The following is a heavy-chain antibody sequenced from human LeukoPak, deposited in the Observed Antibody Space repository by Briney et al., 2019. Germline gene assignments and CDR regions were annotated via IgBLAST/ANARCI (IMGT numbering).Heavy chain of an antibody. D-gene: IGHD2-15*01. CDR2: ISYDGSNK. V-gene: IGHV3-30*04. CDR1: GFTFSSYA. CDR3: ARDGATHNYYYYMDV. Sequence: HPGGSLRLSCAASGFTFSSYAMHWVRQAPGKGLEWVAVISYDGSNKYYADSVKGRFTFSRDNSKNTLYLQMNSLRAEDTAVYYCARDGATHNYYYYMDVWGKGTTVTVSS. J-gene: IGHJ6*03.